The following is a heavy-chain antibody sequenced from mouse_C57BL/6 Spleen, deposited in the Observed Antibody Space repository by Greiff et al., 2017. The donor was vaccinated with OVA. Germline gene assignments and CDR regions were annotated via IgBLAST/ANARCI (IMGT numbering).Heavy chain of an antibody. D-gene: IGHD2-4*01. CDR3: ARAEPYDYDDGILGRPY. CDR1: GYSITSGYY. CDR2: ISYDGSN. Sequence: EVKLMESGPGLVKPSQSLSLTCSVTGYSITSGYYWNWIRQFPGNKLEWMGYISYDGSNNYNPSLKNRISITRDTSKNQFFLKLNSVTTEDTATYYCARAEPYDYDDGILGRPYWGQGTLVTVSA. J-gene: IGHJ3*01. V-gene: IGHV3-6*01.